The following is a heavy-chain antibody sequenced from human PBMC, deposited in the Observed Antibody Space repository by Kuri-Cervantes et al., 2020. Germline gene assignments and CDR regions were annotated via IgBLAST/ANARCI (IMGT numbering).Heavy chain of an antibody. D-gene: IGHD4-23*01. V-gene: IGHV4-59*12. CDR3: ARAHTVVTRARSRYFDY. CDR1: GGSISSYY. CDR2: IYYSGST. Sequence: GSLRLSCTVSGGSISSYYRSWIRQPPGKGLEWIGYIYYSGSTNYNPSLKSRVTISVDKSKNQFSLKLSSVTAADTAVYYCARAHTVVTRARSRYFDYWGQGTLVTVSS. J-gene: IGHJ4*02.